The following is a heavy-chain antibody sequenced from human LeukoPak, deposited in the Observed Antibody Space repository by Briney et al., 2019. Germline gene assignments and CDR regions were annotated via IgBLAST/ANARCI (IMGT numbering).Heavy chain of an antibody. V-gene: IGHV3-21*04. CDR1: GLTFSSYS. J-gene: IGHJ4*02. CDR3: AKDLPKGIAVDGTPYYFDY. D-gene: IGHD6-19*01. Sequence: GGSLRLPCALSGLTFSSYSMNWVRQAPGEGLGWVSSISSSSRYIYYADSEKGRFTISRDNVKKALYLKMNCLRAESTAVDYCAKDLPKGIAVDGTPYYFDYWGQGTLVTVSS. CDR2: ISSSSRYI.